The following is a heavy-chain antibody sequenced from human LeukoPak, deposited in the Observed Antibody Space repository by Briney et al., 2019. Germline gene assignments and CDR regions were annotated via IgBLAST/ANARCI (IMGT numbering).Heavy chain of an antibody. CDR3: ARDREIAAAGSCFDY. CDR2: INTNTGNP. V-gene: IGHV7-4-1*02. D-gene: IGHD6-13*01. Sequence: ASVKVSCKASGYTFTSYAMNWVRQAPGQGLEWMGWINTNTGNPTYAQGFTGRFFFSLDTSVSTAYLQISSLKAEDTAVYYCARDREIAAAGSCFDYWGQGTLVAVSS. J-gene: IGHJ4*02. CDR1: GYTFTSYA.